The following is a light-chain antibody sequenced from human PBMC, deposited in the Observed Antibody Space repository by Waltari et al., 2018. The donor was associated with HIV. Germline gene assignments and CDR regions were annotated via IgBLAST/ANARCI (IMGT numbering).Light chain of an antibody. J-gene: IGKJ1*01. CDR3: HNYGTSSHP. V-gene: IGKV1-5*03. CDR2: AAS. Sequence: DIQMTQSPSIISASVGDRVTITCRATQSIYQWLAWYQQPRGKAPKVLMYAASTLVEGVQSRFSGSQSGTEFTLTIASLQPDDFATYYCHNYGTSSHPFGQGTKV. CDR1: QSIYQW.